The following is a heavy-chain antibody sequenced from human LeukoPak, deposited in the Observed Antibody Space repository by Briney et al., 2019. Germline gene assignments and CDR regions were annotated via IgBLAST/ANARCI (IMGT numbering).Heavy chain of an antibody. V-gene: IGHV4-34*01. CDR2: INHSGST. J-gene: IGHJ4*02. D-gene: IGHD3-22*01. Sequence: SETLSLTCAVYGGSFSGYYWSWIRQPPGKGLEWIGEINHSGSTNYTPSLKSRVTISVDTAKNKFSLKLSSVTAADTAVYYCARVSYYDNSGFFDYWGQGTLVTVSS. CDR3: ARVSYYDNSGFFDY. CDR1: GGSFSGYY.